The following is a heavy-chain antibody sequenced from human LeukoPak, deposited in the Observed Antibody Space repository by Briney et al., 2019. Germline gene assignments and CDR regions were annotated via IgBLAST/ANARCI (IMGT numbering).Heavy chain of an antibody. V-gene: IGHV1-8*01. J-gene: IGHJ6*03. CDR2: MNPNSGNT. CDR3: ARGSVGYCSSTSCYVVYYMDV. Sequence: GASVKVSCKASGYTFTSYDINWVRQATGQGLEWMGWMNPNSGNTGYAQKFQGRVTMTRNTSISTAYMELSSLRSEDTAVYYCARGSVGYCSSTSCYVVYYMDVWGKGTTVTVSS. CDR1: GYTFTSYD. D-gene: IGHD2-2*01.